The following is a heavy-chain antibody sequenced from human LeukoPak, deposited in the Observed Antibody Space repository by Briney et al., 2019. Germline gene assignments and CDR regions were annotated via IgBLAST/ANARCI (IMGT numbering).Heavy chain of an antibody. CDR3: ARGYCSSTSCYTSDY. CDR1: GSTFSSYA. D-gene: IGHD2-2*02. CDR2: ISYDGSNK. J-gene: IGHJ4*02. Sequence: GGSLRLSCAASGSTFSSYAMHWVRQAPGKGLEWVAVISYDGSNKYYADSVKGRFTISRDNSKKTLYLQMNSLRAEDTAVYYCARGYCSSTSCYTSDYWGQGTLVTVSS. V-gene: IGHV3-30-3*01.